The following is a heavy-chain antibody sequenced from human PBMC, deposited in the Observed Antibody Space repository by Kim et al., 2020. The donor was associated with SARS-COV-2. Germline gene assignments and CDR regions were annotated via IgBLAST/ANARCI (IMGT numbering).Heavy chain of an antibody. V-gene: IGHV1-24*01. J-gene: IGHJ6*02. CDR2: FDPEAGET. CDR1: GYTLTELS. D-gene: IGHD3-10*01. Sequence: ASVKVSCKVSGYTLTELSMHWVRQAPGKGLEWMGGFDPEAGETIYAQKFQGRVTMTEDTSTDTAYMELSSLRSEDTAVYYCATLIYGSGSYFTQNYYYYGMDVWGQGTTVTVSS. CDR3: ATLIYGSGSYFTQNYYYYGMDV.